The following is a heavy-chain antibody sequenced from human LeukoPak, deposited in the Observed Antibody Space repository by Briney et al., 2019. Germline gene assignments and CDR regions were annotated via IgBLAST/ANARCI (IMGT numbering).Heavy chain of an antibody. CDR3: ARDTNIARFYL. CDR2: INHSGST. Sequence: SETLSLTCAVYGGSFSGYYWSWIRQPPGKGLEWIGEINHSGSTNYNPSLKSRVTISVDTSKNQFSLKLSSVTAADTAVYFCARDTNIARFYLWGQGTLVTVSS. V-gene: IGHV4-34*01. J-gene: IGHJ5*02. CDR1: GGSFSGYY. D-gene: IGHD2-8*01.